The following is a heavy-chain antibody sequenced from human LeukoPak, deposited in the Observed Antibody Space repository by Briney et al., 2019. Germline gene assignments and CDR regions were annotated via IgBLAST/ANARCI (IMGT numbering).Heavy chain of an antibody. J-gene: IGHJ4*02. CDR3: ARDVGYYCDSSNYYETALFY. D-gene: IGHD3-22*01. CDR1: GFTFSSYS. V-gene: IGHV3-48*02. CDR2: ISDSSGTI. Sequence: PGGSLRLSCTASGFTFSSYSMNWVRQAPGKGLEWVSYISDSSGTIYYADSVKGRFTISRDNAKNSLSLQMNSLRDEDTAVYYCARDVGYYCDSSNYYETALFYWGQGTLVTVSS.